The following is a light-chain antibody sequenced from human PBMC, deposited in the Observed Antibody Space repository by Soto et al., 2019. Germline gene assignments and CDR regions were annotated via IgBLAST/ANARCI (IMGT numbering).Light chain of an antibody. CDR2: CAS. J-gene: IGKJ1*01. CDR1: QSVGSN. Sequence: VMTQSPATLPVSPGGRVTLSCRASQSVGSNLAWYQQKPGQPPRLLIYCASTRDTGVPSRYSGSGSGTEFTLTITSLQSDYFAVYYCEQYNNWPLWTFGQGTKVEIK. V-gene: IGKV3D-15*01. CDR3: EQYNNWPLWT.